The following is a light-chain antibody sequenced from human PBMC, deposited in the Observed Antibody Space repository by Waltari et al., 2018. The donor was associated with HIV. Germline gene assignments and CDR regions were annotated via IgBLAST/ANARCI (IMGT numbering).Light chain of an antibody. CDR1: QSIRNS. CDR2: AAS. J-gene: IGKJ1*01. CDR3: QQSSRPPRT. V-gene: IGKV1-39*01. Sequence: DIQMTQSPSSLSASVGDRVTITCRASQSIRNSLNWYQQKPGKAPRVLIHAASSLQGGGPSRFSGAGSGTDFTLTSSGLQPEDCATYYCQQSSRPPRTFGQGTKVEIK.